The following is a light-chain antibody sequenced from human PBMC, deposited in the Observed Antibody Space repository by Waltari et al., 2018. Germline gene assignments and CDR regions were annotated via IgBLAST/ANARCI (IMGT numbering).Light chain of an antibody. CDR3: QQYNSYPWT. J-gene: IGKJ1*01. Sequence: DIPIPQSPSTLSASGGDRVTIPCRASQRISSWLAWYQPKRGKATKPLLYKASSLESGVPSRFSGSGSGTEFTLTCSSLPPDDFSTYCCQQYNSYPWTFGQGTKVEIK. CDR1: QRISSW. V-gene: IGKV1-5*03. CDR2: KAS.